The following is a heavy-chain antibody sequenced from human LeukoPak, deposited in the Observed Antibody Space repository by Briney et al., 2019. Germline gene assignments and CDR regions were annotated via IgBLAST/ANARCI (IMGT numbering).Heavy chain of an antibody. Sequence: GGSLRLSCAASGFTFSSYGMHWVRQAPGKGLEWVAVIWYDGSNKYYADSVKGRFTISRDNSKNTLYLQMNSLRAEDTAVYYCAKEASLDYYGSGSYLTAFDIWGQGTMVTVSS. J-gene: IGHJ3*02. CDR2: IWYDGSNK. CDR1: GFTFSSYG. D-gene: IGHD3-10*01. V-gene: IGHV3-33*06. CDR3: AKEASLDYYGSGSYLTAFDI.